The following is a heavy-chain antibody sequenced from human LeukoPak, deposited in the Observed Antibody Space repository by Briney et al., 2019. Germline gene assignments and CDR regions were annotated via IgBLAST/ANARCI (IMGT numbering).Heavy chain of an antibody. CDR1: GYTFTSYD. CDR3: ARVGYGDYSWFDR. J-gene: IGHJ5*02. Sequence: ASVKVSCKASGYTFTSYDINWVRQATGQGLEWMGWMNPNSGNTGYAQKFQRRVTITRNASISTAYMELSSLRSEDTAVYDCARVGYGDYSWFDRWGQGTLVTVSS. CDR2: MNPNSGNT. V-gene: IGHV1-8*01. D-gene: IGHD4-17*01.